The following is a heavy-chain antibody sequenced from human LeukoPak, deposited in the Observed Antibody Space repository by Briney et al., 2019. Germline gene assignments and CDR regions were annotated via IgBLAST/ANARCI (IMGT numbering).Heavy chain of an antibody. D-gene: IGHD3-10*01. V-gene: IGHV1-46*01. CDR1: GYTFTSYY. CDR3: ARDRGTGSGSYKNWFDP. J-gene: IGHJ5*02. Sequence: ASVKVSCKASGYTFTSYYMHWVRQAPGQGLEWRGIINPSGGSTSYAQKFQGRVTMTRDTSTSTVYMELSSLRSEDTAVYYCARDRGTGSGSYKNWFDPWGQGTLVTVSS. CDR2: INPSGGST.